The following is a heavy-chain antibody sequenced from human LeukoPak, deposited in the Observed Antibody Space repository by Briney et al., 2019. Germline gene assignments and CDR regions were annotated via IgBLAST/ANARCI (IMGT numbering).Heavy chain of an antibody. Sequence: SETLSLTCAVYGGSFSGYYWSWIRQPSGKGLEWIGEINHSGSTNYNPSLKSRVTISADTSKNQFSLKLSSVTAADTAVYYCARSLYASSNNWFDPWGQGTLVTVSS. CDR1: GGSFSGYY. CDR3: ARSLYASSNNWFDP. J-gene: IGHJ5*02. V-gene: IGHV4-34*01. D-gene: IGHD6-19*01. CDR2: INHSGST.